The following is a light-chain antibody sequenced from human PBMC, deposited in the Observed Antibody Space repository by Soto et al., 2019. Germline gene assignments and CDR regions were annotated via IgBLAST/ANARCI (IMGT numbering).Light chain of an antibody. CDR2: DVS. CDR3: CSYTSARIRV. V-gene: IGLV2-14*03. CDR1: SSDVGAYNY. J-gene: IGLJ3*02. Sequence: QSALTQPASVSGSPGQSITISCTGTSSDVGAYNYVSWYQQHPGKAPKLMIFDVSNRPSGVSSRFSGSKSGNTAFLTISGLQAEDEASYYCCSYTSARIRVFGGGTKVTVL.